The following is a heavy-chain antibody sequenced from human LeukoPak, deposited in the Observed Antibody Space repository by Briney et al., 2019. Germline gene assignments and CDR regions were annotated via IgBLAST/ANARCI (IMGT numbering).Heavy chain of an antibody. D-gene: IGHD2-2*02. V-gene: IGHV3-48*01. Sequence: GGSLRLSCAASGFTFSAYSMNWVRQAPGRGLEWVSYITSSGSVIYYADSVKGRFTVSRDNAKNSLYLQMSGLRAEDTAVYYCARDLYCDGSTCYTGSFDMWGQGTMVTVSS. CDR3: ARDLYCDGSTCYTGSFDM. J-gene: IGHJ3*02. CDR2: ITSSGSVI. CDR1: GFTFSAYS.